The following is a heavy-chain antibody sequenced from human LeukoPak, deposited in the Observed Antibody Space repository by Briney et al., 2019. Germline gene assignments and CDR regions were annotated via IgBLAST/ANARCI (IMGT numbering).Heavy chain of an antibody. J-gene: IGHJ4*02. CDR2: ISSSSTYI. CDR1: GFTFGDYW. CDR3: ASQYTSSRIFDD. Sequence: GGSLRLSCAASGFTFGDYWMTWVRQAPGKGLEWVSSISSSSTYIYYAGSVKGRFTVSRDNAKNSLYLQMNSLRAEDTAVYFCASQYTSSRIFDDWGQGTLVTVSS. V-gene: IGHV3-21*01. D-gene: IGHD6-13*01.